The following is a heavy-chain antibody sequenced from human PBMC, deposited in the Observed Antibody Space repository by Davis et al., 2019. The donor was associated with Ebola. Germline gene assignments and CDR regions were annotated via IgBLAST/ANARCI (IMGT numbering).Heavy chain of an antibody. D-gene: IGHD5-18*01. CDR1: GFTFSRYT. CDR3: ARDLGYSYGYGFDH. CDR2: ISTSSNYI. Sequence: GGSLRLSCTASGFTFSRYTMDWVRQTPGKGLEWVASISTSSNYIFYSDSVKGRFTISRDNAKNSLYLQMNSLRAEDTAVYYCARDLGYSYGYGFDHWGQGTLVTVSS. J-gene: IGHJ4*02. V-gene: IGHV3-21*01.